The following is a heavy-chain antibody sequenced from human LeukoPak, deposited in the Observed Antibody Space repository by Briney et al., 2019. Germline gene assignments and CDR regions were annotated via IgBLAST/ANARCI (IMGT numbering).Heavy chain of an antibody. J-gene: IGHJ4*02. CDR3: ARDINGSSWNFFDY. V-gene: IGHV4-38-2*02. CDR1: GYSISSGYY. CDR2: IYHSGST. Sequence: SETLSLTCTVSGYSISSGYYWGWIRQPPGKGLEWIGSIYHSGSTYYNPSLKSRVTISVDTSKNQFSLQLNSVTPEDTAVYYCARDINGSSWNFFDYWGQGTLVTVSS. D-gene: IGHD6-13*01.